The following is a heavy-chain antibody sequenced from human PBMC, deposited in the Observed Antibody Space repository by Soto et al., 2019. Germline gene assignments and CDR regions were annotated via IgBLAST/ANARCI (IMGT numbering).Heavy chain of an antibody. CDR2: ISSSSSYI. J-gene: IGHJ5*02. Sequence: GGSLRLSCAASGFTFSSYSMNWVRQAPGKGLEWVSSISSSSSYIYYADSVKGRFTISRDNAKNSLYLQMNSLRAEDTAVYYCAIDREGYQSWIDPWGQGTLVTVVS. CDR3: AIDREGYQSWIDP. D-gene: IGHD2-2*01. CDR1: GFTFSSYS. V-gene: IGHV3-21*01.